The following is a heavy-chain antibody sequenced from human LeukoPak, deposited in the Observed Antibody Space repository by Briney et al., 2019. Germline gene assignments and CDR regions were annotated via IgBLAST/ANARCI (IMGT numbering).Heavy chain of an antibody. D-gene: IGHD1-7*01. CDR3: ARENYGNWYFDL. V-gene: IGHV4-59*01. Sequence: SETLSLTCTVSGGSISSYYWSWIRQPPGKGLEWIGYIYYSGSTNYNPSLKSRVTISVDTSKNQFSLKLSSVTAADTAVYYCARENYGNWYFDLWGRGTLVTVSS. CDR2: IYYSGST. J-gene: IGHJ2*01. CDR1: GGSISSYY.